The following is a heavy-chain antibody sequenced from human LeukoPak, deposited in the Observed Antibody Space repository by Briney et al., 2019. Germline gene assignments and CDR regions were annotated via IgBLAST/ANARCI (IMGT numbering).Heavy chain of an antibody. V-gene: IGHV3-21*01. CDR3: AREKSFLEWLSTGRRDGYYMDV. CDR2: ISSSSSSYK. J-gene: IGHJ6*03. Sequence: PGGSLRLSCAASGFTFISYNTNWVRQAPGKGLEWVSSISSSSSSYKYYADSVKGRFTVSRDNAKNSLYLQMNSLRAEDTAVYYCAREKSFLEWLSTGRRDGYYMDVWGKGTTVTVSS. CDR1: GFTFISYN. D-gene: IGHD3-3*02.